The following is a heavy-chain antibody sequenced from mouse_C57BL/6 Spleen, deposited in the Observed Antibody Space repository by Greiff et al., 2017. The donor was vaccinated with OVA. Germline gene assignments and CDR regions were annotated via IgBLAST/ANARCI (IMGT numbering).Heavy chain of an antibody. D-gene: IGHD6-1*01. CDR2: ISDGGSYT. J-gene: IGHJ2*01. CDR3: ARDHLCRYYFDY. V-gene: IGHV5-4*01. CDR1: GFTFSSYA. Sequence: DVKLVESGGGLVKPGGSLKLSCAASGFTFSSYAMSWVRQTPEKRLEWVATISDGGSYTYYPDNVKGRFTISRDNAKNNLYLQMSHLKSEDTAMYYCARDHLCRYYFDYWGQGTTLTVSS.